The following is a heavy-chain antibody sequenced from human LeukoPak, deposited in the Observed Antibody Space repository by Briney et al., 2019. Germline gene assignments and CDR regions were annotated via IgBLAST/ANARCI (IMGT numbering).Heavy chain of an antibody. J-gene: IGHJ4*02. D-gene: IGHD3-16*01. V-gene: IGHV3-21*01. Sequence: PGGSLRLSCAASGFTFSSYSMNWVRQAPGKGLEWVSPINSDSSLMFYAESVKGRFTISRDNARNSLYLQMNSLRAEDTAVYYCIRDLFDDYSLDYWGQGALVTVSS. CDR3: IRDLFDDYSLDY. CDR2: INSDSSLM. CDR1: GFTFSSYS.